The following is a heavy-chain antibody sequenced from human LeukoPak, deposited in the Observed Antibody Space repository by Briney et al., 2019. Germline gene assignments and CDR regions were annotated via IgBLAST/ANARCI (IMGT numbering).Heavy chain of an antibody. J-gene: IGHJ4*02. CDR1: GFTFSSYA. D-gene: IGHD1-26*01. Sequence: GGSLRLSCTASGFTFSSYAMSWVRQAPGKGLEWVSAISGSGGSTYYADSVKGRFTISRDNSKNTLYLQMNSLRAEDTAVYYCAKGRWELLGSFDYWGQGTLVTVSS. CDR2: ISGSGGST. CDR3: AKGRWELLGSFDY. V-gene: IGHV3-23*01.